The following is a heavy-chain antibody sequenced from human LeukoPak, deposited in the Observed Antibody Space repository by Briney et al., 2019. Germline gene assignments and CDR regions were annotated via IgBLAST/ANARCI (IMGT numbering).Heavy chain of an antibody. Sequence: GGSLRLSCAASGFTFRNYGMHWVRQAPGKGLEWVALIWYDRSNKYYADSVKGRLTISRDNSKNTLYLQMNSLRAEDTAIYYCAREGPRGNSQFDYWGQGTLVTVSS. J-gene: IGHJ4*02. CDR3: AREGPRGNSQFDY. V-gene: IGHV3-33*01. CDR1: GFTFRNYG. D-gene: IGHD2/OR15-2a*01. CDR2: IWYDRSNK.